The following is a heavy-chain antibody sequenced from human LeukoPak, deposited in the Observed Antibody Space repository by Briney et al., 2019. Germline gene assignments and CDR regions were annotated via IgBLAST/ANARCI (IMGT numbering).Heavy chain of an antibody. CDR3: ARGGRGVVIDGYYYMDV. Sequence: SVKVSCRASGGTFSSYAISWVRQAPGQGLEWMGGIIPIFGTANYAQKFQGRVTITADESTSTAYMELSSLRSEDTAVYYCARGGRGVVIDGYYYMDVWGKGATVTVSS. V-gene: IGHV1-69*13. J-gene: IGHJ6*03. CDR2: IIPIFGTA. D-gene: IGHD3-3*01. CDR1: GGTFSSYA.